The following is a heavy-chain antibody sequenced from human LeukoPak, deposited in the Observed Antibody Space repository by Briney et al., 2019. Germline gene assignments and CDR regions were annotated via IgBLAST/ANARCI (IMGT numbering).Heavy chain of an antibody. D-gene: IGHD1-26*01. CDR2: ISSSSSYI. CDR1: GFTFSSHS. CDR3: AREGGIVGATTKTDFDY. Sequence: GGSLRLSCAASGFTFSSHSMNWVRQAPGKGLEWVSSISSSSSYIYYADSVKGRFTISRDNAKNSLYLQMNSLRAEDTAVYYCAREGGIVGATTKTDFDYWGQGTLVTVSS. V-gene: IGHV3-21*01. J-gene: IGHJ4*02.